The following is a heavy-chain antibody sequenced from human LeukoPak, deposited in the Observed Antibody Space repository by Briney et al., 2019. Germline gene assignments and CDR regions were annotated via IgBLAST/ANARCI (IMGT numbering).Heavy chain of an antibody. J-gene: IGHJ4*02. CDR1: GGSISRYY. CDR3: ARAREGYYSGGGCYSGELDY. D-gene: IGHD2-15*01. V-gene: IGHV4-59*01. CDR2: IYYSGNT. Sequence: SETLSLTCTVSGGSISRYYWSWIRQPPGKGLEWIGYIYYSGNTNYNPSLKSRVTISVDTSKNQFSLKLSSVTAAGTAVYYCARAREGYYSGGGCYSGELDYWGQGTLVTVSS.